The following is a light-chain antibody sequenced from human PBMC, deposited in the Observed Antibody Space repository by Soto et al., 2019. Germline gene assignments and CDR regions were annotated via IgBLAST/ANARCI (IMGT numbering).Light chain of an antibody. J-gene: IGKJ1*01. V-gene: IGKV3-11*01. Sequence: DIVLTQSPATLSLSPGERVTLSCRASQYINTRLAWYQHRPGQAPRLLIYQTSIRAAGIPARFSASGSGTDFTLTISDVQPEDFALYYCHQRQSWPRTFGQGTKVDI. CDR3: HQRQSWPRT. CDR1: QYINTR. CDR2: QTS.